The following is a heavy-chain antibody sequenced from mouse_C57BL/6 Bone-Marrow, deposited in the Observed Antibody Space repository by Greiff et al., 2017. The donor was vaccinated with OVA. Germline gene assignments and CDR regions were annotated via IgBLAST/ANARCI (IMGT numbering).Heavy chain of an antibody. J-gene: IGHJ2*01. D-gene: IGHD1-1*01. CDR1: GYTFTSYW. CDR2: IDPSDSET. CDR3: AREEVSTVVADYFDD. Sequence: QVQLQQPGAELVRPGSSVKLSCKASGYTFTSYWMHWVKQRPIQGLEWIGNIDPSDSETHYNQKFKDKATLTVDKSSSTAYMQLSSLTSEDSAVYYCAREEVSTVVADYFDDWGQGTTRTVSS. V-gene: IGHV1-52*01.